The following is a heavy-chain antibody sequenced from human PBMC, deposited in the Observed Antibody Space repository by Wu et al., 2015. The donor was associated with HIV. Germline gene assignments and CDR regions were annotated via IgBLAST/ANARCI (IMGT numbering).Heavy chain of an antibody. CDR1: GYTFTNYG. Sequence: QVQLVQSGAEVKKPGSSVKVSCKASGYTFTNYGVSWVRQAPGQGLEWMGWISAYDGDTNYAQKFQGRVTTTTDTSTSTAYMELRSLRSDDTAVYFCARDRAATGTLDYWGQGSLVTVSS. CDR3: ARDRAATGTLDY. V-gene: IGHV1-18*01. J-gene: IGHJ4*02. CDR2: ISAYDGDT. D-gene: IGHD6-13*01.